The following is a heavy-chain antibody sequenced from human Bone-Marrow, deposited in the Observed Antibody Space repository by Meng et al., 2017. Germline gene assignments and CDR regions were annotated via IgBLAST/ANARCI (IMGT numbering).Heavy chain of an antibody. CDR3: ARVGYSGSRVTSYYFDY. J-gene: IGHJ4*02. D-gene: IGHD1-26*01. CDR2: IYYSGST. CDR1: GGSVGSGGYY. V-gene: IGHV4-31*01. Sequence: QAAGPVWVTHSQALSSTCLVSGGSVGSGGYYWRWTRQHPGKGLEWIGYIYYSGSTYYNPSLKSLVTISVDTSKNQFSLKLSSVTAADTAVYYCARVGYSGSRVTSYYFDYWGQGTLVTVSS.